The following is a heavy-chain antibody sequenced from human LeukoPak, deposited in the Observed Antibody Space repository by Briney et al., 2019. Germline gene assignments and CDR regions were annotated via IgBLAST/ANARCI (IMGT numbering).Heavy chain of an antibody. Sequence: HPGGSLRLSCAASGFTVSSNYMSWVRQAPGKGLEWVSVIYSGGSTYYADSVKGRFTISRDNSKNTLYLQMNSLRAEDTAVYYCAKDRTRRVRGAPPSLVYYFDYWGQGTLVTVSS. D-gene: IGHD3-10*01. J-gene: IGHJ4*02. CDR2: IYSGGST. CDR3: AKDRTRRVRGAPPSLVYYFDY. CDR1: GFTVSSNY. V-gene: IGHV3-53*01.